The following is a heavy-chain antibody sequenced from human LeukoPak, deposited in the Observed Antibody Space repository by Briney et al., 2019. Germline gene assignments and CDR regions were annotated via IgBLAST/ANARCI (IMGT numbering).Heavy chain of an antibody. D-gene: IGHD3-22*01. CDR1: GFTFGDYA. CDR2: IYYSGST. V-gene: IGHV4-39*01. J-gene: IGHJ3*02. CDR3: ARPSLYDSSGYYYVNDAFDN. Sequence: GSLRLSCTGSGFTFGDYAMSWFRQPPGKGLEWIGSIYYSGSTYYNPSLKSRVTISVDTSKNQFSLKLSSVTAADTAVYYCARPSLYDSSGYYYVNDAFDNWGQGTMVTVSS.